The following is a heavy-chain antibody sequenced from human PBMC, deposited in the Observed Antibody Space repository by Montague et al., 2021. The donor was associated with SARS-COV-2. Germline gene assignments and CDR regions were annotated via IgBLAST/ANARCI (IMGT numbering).Heavy chain of an antibody. J-gene: IGHJ4*02. V-gene: IGHV3-66*01. CDR2: LYSGGDT. D-gene: IGHD3-10*01. CDR1: GFTVSRNY. Sequence: SLRLSCAASGFTVSRNYMSSLRQAPGRGLVWVSVLYSGGDTYYADSVKDRFTISRDNSKDTLYLQMNSLRAEDTAVYYCTRGYGSGLEDWGQGTLVTVSS. CDR3: TRGYGSGLED.